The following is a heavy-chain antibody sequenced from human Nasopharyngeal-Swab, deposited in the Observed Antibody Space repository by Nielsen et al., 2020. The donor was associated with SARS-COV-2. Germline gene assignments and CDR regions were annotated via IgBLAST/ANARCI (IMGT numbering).Heavy chain of an antibody. V-gene: IGHV3-23*01. J-gene: IGHJ4*02. CDR1: GFSFSSYA. D-gene: IGHD3-22*01. Sequence: GGSLRFSCAASGFSFSSYAMSWVRQTPGKGLEWVSGISASGGSTYYADSVKGRFTISRDNSRNTLSLQMNSLRVEDTAVYYCAKDSTMISYWGQGTLVTVSS. CDR3: AKDSTMISY. CDR2: ISASGGST.